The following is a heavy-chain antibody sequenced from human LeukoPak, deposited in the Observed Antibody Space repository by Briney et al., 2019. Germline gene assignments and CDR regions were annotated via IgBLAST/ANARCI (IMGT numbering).Heavy chain of an antibody. J-gene: IGHJ4*02. Sequence: PSETLSLTCTVSGGSISSSSYYWGWIRQPPGKGLEWIGSIYYSGSTYYNPSLKSRVTISVDTSKNQFSLKPSSVTAADTAVYYCARLKDRITRSDYFDYWGQGTLVTVSS. CDR3: ARLKDRITRSDYFDY. CDR2: IYYSGST. CDR1: GGSISSSSYY. D-gene: IGHD3-10*01. V-gene: IGHV4-39*01.